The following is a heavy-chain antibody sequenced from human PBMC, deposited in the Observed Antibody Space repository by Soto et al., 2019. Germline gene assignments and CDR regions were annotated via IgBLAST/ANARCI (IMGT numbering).Heavy chain of an antibody. D-gene: IGHD3-10*01. CDR3: ARGYWVQGYGAGTYFDY. CDR2: IYSGSTT. J-gene: IGHJ4*02. CDR1: GLSVGNNY. V-gene: IGHV3-66*01. Sequence: EVQLVESGGGVVQPGGSLRLSCAASGLSVGNNYMSWVRQAPGKGRGWVSVIYSGSTTHYADSVKGRFSISRDSSRNTVYLQMNSLRVEDTAVYHCARGYWVQGYGAGTYFDYWGQGTLVTVSS.